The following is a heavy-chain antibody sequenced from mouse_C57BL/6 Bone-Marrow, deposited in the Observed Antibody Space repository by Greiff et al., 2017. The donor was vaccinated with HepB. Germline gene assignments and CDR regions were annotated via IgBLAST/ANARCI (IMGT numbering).Heavy chain of an antibody. Sequence: QVQLQQPGAELVKPGASVKMSCKASGYTFTSYWITWVKQRPGQGLEWIGDIYPGSGSTNYNEKFKSKATLTVDTSSSTAYMQLSSLTSEDSAVYYCARGVKGRWRDFDVWGTGTTVTVSS. J-gene: IGHJ1*03. CDR3: ARGVKGRWRDFDV. V-gene: IGHV1-55*01. CDR2: IYPGSGST. D-gene: IGHD1-1*01. CDR1: GYTFTSYW.